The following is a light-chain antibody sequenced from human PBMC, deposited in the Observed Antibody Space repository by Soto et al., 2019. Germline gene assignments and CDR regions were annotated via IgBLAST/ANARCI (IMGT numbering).Light chain of an antibody. J-gene: IGKJ1*01. Sequence: DIRMTQSQPPLPALVGNKTTITCRASKAINNYLAWYHQKPGEVPKLLIYAASTLQSGVSSRFSGSGSGTVFTLTINSLQPEDVGSYYCQKYNGVPRTFGQGTKVEIK. CDR3: QKYNGVPRT. CDR1: KAINNY. CDR2: AAS. V-gene: IGKV1-27*01.